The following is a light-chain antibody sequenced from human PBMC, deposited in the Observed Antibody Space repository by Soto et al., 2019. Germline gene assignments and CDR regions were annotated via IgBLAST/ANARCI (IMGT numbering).Light chain of an antibody. CDR3: LQTIQLPWT. V-gene: IGKV2D-29*01. CDR1: QSLLHTDGKTY. CDR2: ELS. Sequence: DVVMTQTPLSLSVTPGQPASISCKSSQSLLHTDGKTYLFWYLQKAGQPPQLLIYELSRRFSGVPDRFSGIGSGTDFTLNISRVEAEDVGVYYCLQTIQLPWTFGQGTKVEI. J-gene: IGKJ1*01.